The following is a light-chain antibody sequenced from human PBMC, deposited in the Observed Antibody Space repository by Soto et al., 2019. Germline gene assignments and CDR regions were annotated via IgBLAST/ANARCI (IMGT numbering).Light chain of an antibody. Sequence: QYVLTQPPSAYGSPGQSVTISCTGTSSDVGGYNYVSWYQQHPGKAPKLMIYEVTKRPSGVPDRFSGSKSGNTASLTVSGLQAEDEADYYCSSHADSYNWVFGGGTKLTV. CDR2: EVT. CDR3: SSHADSYNWV. CDR1: SSDVGGYNY. V-gene: IGLV2-8*01. J-gene: IGLJ3*02.